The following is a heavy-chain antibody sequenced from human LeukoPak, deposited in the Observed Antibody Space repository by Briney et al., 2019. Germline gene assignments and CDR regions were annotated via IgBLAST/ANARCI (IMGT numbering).Heavy chain of an antibody. D-gene: IGHD1-1*01. V-gene: IGHV4-59*01. CDR3: ARGHVSSSTWYSTYYYYFYMDV. Sequence: SETLSLTCVVYGGSFSGYYWTWIRQPPGKGLEWIGYVDHTGSTNFNPSLNGRVSISRDTTKNLFSLRLRSVTAADTAVYFCARGHVSSSTWYSTYYYYFYMDVWGKGNTVTVSS. J-gene: IGHJ6*03. CDR2: VDHTGST. CDR1: GGSFSGYY.